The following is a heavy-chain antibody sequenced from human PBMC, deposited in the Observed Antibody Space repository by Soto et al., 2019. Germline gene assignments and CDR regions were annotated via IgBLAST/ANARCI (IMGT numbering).Heavy chain of an antibody. CDR1: GYRFTSYC. Sequence: PGESLQISCKGSGYRFTSYCIGWVRQMPGKGLEWMGIIYPGDSDTRYSPSFQGQVTISADKSISTAYLQWSSLKASDTAMYYCARPGGGYKLGYYYYYGMDVWGQGTTVTVSS. CDR2: IYPGDSDT. J-gene: IGHJ6*02. V-gene: IGHV5-51*01. D-gene: IGHD5-12*01. CDR3: ARPGGGYKLGYYYYYGMDV.